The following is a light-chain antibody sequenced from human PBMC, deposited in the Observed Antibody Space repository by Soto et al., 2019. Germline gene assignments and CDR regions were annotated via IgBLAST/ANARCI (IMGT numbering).Light chain of an antibody. J-gene: IGKJ2*01. CDR3: QQSYSPLMYT. CDR1: QSVGTY. V-gene: IGKV1-39*01. CDR2: AAS. Sequence: IQMTQSPSSLSASVGDRVTITCRASQSVGTYLNWYQQKPGKVPTLVIYAASHLPRGVPSRFSGSGSGTDFTLTISSLQSEDFATHYCQQSYSPLMYTFGQGTKLEIK.